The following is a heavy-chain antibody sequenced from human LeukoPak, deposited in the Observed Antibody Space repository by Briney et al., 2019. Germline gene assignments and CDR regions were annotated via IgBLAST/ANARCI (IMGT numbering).Heavy chain of an antibody. Sequence: GGSLRLSCAASGFTFSSYAMSWVRQAPAKGLEWVSSISSSGDSTYYADSVKGRFTISRDNSKSTLYLQMDSLRAEDTAVYYCAKDTLRSAEGYFWGQGILVTVSS. V-gene: IGHV3-23*01. J-gene: IGHJ4*02. D-gene: IGHD3-22*01. CDR2: ISSSGDST. CDR3: AKDTLRSAEGYF. CDR1: GFTFSSYA.